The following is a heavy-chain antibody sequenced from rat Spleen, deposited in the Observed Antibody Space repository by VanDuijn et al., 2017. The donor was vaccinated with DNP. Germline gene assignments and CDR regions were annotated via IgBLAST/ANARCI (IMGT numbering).Heavy chain of an antibody. CDR1: GITFSDHN. CDR3: TRGGDFDY. CDR2: ISYDGSDT. V-gene: IGHV5-7*01. Sequence: EVQLVESGGGLVQPGRSLKLSCAVSGITFSDHNMAWVRQAPKKSLEWVATISYDGSDTYYRDSMKGRFTISRDNAKSTLYLQVDSLRSEDTATYYCTRGGDFDYWGQGVMVTVSS. J-gene: IGHJ2*01. D-gene: IGHD1-11*01.